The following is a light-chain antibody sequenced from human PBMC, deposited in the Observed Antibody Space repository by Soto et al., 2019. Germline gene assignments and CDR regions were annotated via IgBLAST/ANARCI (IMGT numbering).Light chain of an antibody. CDR1: QSVLYRSNGRNY. CDR3: HQYYINPPT. CDR2: WAS. J-gene: IGKJ1*01. V-gene: IGKV4-1*01. Sequence: DIVMTQSPDSLAVSLGERATIHCRSSQSVLYRSNGRNYLAWYQQKPGQRPELLIYWASTLESGVPDRFSGGGSGTDFTLTISSLQAEDVAIYYCHQYYINPPTFGQGTKVEIK.